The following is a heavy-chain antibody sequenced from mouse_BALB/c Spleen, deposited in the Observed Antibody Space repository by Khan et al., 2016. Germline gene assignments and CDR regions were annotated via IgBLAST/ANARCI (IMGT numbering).Heavy chain of an antibody. J-gene: IGHJ2*01. CDR3: ARSLLRLPHFDY. CDR1: GYTFTDYS. CDR2: INTETGEP. V-gene: IGHV9-2-1*01. D-gene: IGHD1-2*01. Sequence: QIQLVQSGPELKKPGETVKISCKASGYTFTDYSMHWVKQAPGKGLKWMGWINTETGEPTYADDFKGRFAFSLETSASTAYLQINNLKNEDTATYFCARSLLRLPHFDYWGQGTTLTVSS.